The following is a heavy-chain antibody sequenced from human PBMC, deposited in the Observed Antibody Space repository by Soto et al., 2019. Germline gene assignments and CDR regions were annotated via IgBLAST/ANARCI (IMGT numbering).Heavy chain of an antibody. CDR2: IYYSGST. J-gene: IGHJ4*02. D-gene: IGHD6-13*01. CDR3: AGGPRKWQQLLSPPPLY. V-gene: IGHV4-31*03. Sequence: PSETLSLTCTVSGGSISSGGYYWSWIRQHPGKGLEWIGYIYYSGSTYYNPSLKSRVTISVDTSKNQFSLKLSSVTAADTAVYYCAGGPRKWQQLLSPPPLYWGQGTLVTVSS. CDR1: GGSISSGGYY.